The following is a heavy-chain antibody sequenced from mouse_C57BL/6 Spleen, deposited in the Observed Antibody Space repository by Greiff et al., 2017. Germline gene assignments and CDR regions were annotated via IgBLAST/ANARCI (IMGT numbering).Heavy chain of an antibody. V-gene: IGHV5-16*01. CDR3: ARDNLIYAMDY. CDR1: GFTFSDYY. Sequence: DVKLVESEGGLVQPGSSMKLSCTASGFTFSDYYMAWVRQVPEKGLEWVANINYDGSSTYYLDSLKSRFIISRDNAKNILYLQMSSLKSEDTATYYCARDNLIYAMDYWGQGTSVTVSS. CDR2: INYDGSST. J-gene: IGHJ4*01.